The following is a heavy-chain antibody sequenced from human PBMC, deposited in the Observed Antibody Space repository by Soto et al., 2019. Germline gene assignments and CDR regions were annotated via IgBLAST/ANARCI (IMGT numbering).Heavy chain of an antibody. D-gene: IGHD4-17*01. J-gene: IGHJ6*02. Sequence: QVQLVQSGAEVKKPGSSVKVSCKASGGTFSSYAISWVRQAPGQGLEWMGGIIPIFGTANYAQKFQGRVTITADESTSTGYMELSSLRSEDTAVYYCARARNLDYGDYEYYYYGMDVWGQGTTVTVSS. V-gene: IGHV1-69*01. CDR1: GGTFSSYA. CDR3: ARARNLDYGDYEYYYYGMDV. CDR2: IIPIFGTA.